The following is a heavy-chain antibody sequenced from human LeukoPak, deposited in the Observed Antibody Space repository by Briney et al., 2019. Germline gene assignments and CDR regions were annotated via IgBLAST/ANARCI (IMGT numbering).Heavy chain of an antibody. J-gene: IGHJ4*02. D-gene: IGHD6-13*01. Sequence: PGGSLRLSCAASGFTFISYAMSWFRQAPGKGLEWVSAISGSGGSTYYADSVKGRFTISRDNSKNTLYLQMNSLRAEDTAVYYCAKDSITYSSSWYVDYWGQGTLVTVSS. CDR3: AKDSITYSSSWYVDY. CDR1: GFTFISYA. V-gene: IGHV3-23*01. CDR2: ISGSGGST.